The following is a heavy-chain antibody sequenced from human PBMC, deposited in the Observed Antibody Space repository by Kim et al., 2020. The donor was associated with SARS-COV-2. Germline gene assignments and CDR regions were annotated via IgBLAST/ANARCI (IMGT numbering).Heavy chain of an antibody. D-gene: IGHD3-16*01. Sequence: AVISYDGSNKYYADSVQGRFTISRDNSKNTLYLQMNSLRAEDTAVYYCAKAVGAWGQGTLVTVSS. J-gene: IGHJ5*02. CDR2: ISYDGSNK. V-gene: IGHV3-30*18. CDR3: AKAVGA.